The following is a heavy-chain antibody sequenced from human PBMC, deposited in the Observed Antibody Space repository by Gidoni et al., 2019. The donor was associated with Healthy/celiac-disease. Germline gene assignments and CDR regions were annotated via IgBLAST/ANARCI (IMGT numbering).Heavy chain of an antibody. CDR3: ARARETVRFLEWDYYFDY. V-gene: IGHV3-66*01. Sequence: EVQLVESGGGLVQPGGSLRLSCAASGFTVSSNYMSWVRQAPGKGLEWVSVIYSGGSTYYADSVKGRFTISRDNSKNTLYLQMNSLRAEDTAVYYCARARETVRFLEWDYYFDYWGQGTLVTVSS. D-gene: IGHD3-3*01. CDR1: GFTVSSNY. CDR2: IYSGGST. J-gene: IGHJ4*02.